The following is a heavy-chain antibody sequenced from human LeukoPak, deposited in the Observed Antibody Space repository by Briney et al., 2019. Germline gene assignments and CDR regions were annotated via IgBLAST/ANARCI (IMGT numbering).Heavy chain of an antibody. CDR2: IIPIFGTA. CDR1: GGTFSSYA. CDR3: ASPEPAAPLRGYYYYYMDV. V-gene: IGHV1-69*13. J-gene: IGHJ6*03. Sequence: RASVKVSCKASGGTFSSYATSWVRQAPGQGLEWMGGIIPIFGTANYAQKFQGRVTITADESTSTAYMELSSLRSEDTAVYYCASPEPAAPLRGYYYYYMDVWGKGTTVTVSS. D-gene: IGHD2-2*01.